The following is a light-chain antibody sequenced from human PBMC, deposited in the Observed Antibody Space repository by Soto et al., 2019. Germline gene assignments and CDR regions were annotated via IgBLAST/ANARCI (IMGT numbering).Light chain of an antibody. J-gene: IGLJ2*01. Sequence: QSVLTQPASVSGSPGQSITISCTGTSNDVGDYNYVSWYQHHPGKAPKLIIYEVSNRPSGVSNRFSGSKSGNTASLTISGLQAEDEADYYCSSYISSNLVFGGGTKLTVL. V-gene: IGLV2-14*01. CDR3: SSYISSNLV. CDR2: EVS. CDR1: SNDVGDYNY.